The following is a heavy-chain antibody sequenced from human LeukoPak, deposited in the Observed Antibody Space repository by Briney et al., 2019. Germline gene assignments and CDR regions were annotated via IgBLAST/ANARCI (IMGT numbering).Heavy chain of an antibody. V-gene: IGHV4-59*01. CDR2: IYYTGGT. D-gene: IGHD1-14*01. CDR3: ARGTYNTSPPDL. CDR1: GVSIRSNY. Sequence: SETLSLTCTASGVSIRSNYWSWVRQPPGKGLEWVGYIYYTGGTKYNPSLKSRVTISVDTSRSQFSLKLNSVTAADTAVYYCARGTYNTSPPDLWGQGTMVTVSS. J-gene: IGHJ3*01.